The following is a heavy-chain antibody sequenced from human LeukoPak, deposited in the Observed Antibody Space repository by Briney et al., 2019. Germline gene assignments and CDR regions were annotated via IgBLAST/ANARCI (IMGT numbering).Heavy chain of an antibody. D-gene: IGHD1-26*01. J-gene: IGHJ4*02. V-gene: IGHV3-7*01. Sequence: GGSLRLSCAASGFTFSSYWMSWVRQTPGKGLEWVAIILQDGSEKHYVASVKGRFTISRDNAKNSVYLQMNGLRAEDTAVYYCARVGAYSRSSPAGLWGQGTLVTVSS. CDR3: ARVGAYSRSSPAGL. CDR1: GFTFSSYW. CDR2: ILQDGSEK.